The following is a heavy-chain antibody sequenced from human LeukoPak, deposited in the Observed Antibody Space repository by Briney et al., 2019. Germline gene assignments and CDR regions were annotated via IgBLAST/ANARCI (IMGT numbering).Heavy chain of an antibody. J-gene: IGHJ4*02. D-gene: IGHD5-12*01. CDR3: TRGYVGIDY. V-gene: IGHV3-74*01. CDR2: INSDGSST. Sequence: GGSLRLSCAASGFTFSSYWMHWVRHVPGKGLVWVSRINSDGSSTIYADSVKGRFTISRDNAKNTLYLQMNSLRAEDTALYYCTRGYVGIDYWGQGTLVTVSS. CDR1: GFTFSSYW.